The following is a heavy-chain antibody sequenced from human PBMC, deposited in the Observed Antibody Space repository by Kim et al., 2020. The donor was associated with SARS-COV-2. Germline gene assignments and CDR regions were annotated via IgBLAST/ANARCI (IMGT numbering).Heavy chain of an antibody. CDR2: ISSSSSTI. Sequence: GGSLRLSCAASGFTFSSYSMNWVRQAPGKGLEWVSYISSSSSTIYYADSVKGRFTISRDNAKNSLYLQMNSLRDEDTAVYYCARECSSTSCYPNYYYYYGMDVWGQGTTVTVSS. V-gene: IGHV3-48*02. CDR3: ARECSSTSCYPNYYYYYGMDV. D-gene: IGHD2-2*01. J-gene: IGHJ6*02. CDR1: GFTFSSYS.